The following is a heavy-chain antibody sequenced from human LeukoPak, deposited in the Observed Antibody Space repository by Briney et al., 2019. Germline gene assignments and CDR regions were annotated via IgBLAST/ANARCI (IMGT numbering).Heavy chain of an antibody. CDR3: AAGYSYGYSYYYYMDV. CDR1: GYTFTGYY. D-gene: IGHD5-18*01. V-gene: IGHV1-2*02. CDR2: INPNSGGT. Sequence: ASVKVSCKASGYTFTGYYMHWVRQAPGQGLEWMGWINPNSGGTNYAQKFQGRVTMTRDTSISTAYMELSRLRSDDTAVYYCAAGYSYGYSYYYYMDVWGKGTTVTVSS. J-gene: IGHJ6*03.